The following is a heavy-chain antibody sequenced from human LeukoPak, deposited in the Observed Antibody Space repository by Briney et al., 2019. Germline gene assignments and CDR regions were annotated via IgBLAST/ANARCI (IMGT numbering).Heavy chain of an antibody. CDR3: AKDYSSGWYGGGLDY. J-gene: IGHJ4*02. CDR1: GFTFDDYA. D-gene: IGHD6-19*01. V-gene: IGHV3-9*03. Sequence: GRSLRLSCAASGFTFDDYAMHWVRQAPGKGLEWVSGISWNSGSIGCADSVKGRFTISRDNAKNSLYLQMNSLRAEDMALYYCAKDYSSGWYGGGLDYWGQGTLVTVSS. CDR2: ISWNSGSI.